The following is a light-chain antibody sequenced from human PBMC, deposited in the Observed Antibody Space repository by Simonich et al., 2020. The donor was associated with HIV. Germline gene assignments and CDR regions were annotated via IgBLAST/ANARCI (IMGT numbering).Light chain of an antibody. Sequence: NLMLTQPHSVSESPGKTVTISCTRSSGSIASNYMQWYRQRPGSAPTTVIYEDNQRPSGVPVRFSGAIDSSSNSASLPISGLKTEDEADYYCQSYDSSNHWVFGGGTKLTVL. V-gene: IGLV6-57*03. CDR2: EDN. CDR3: QSYDSSNHWV. J-gene: IGLJ3*02. CDR1: SGSIASNY.